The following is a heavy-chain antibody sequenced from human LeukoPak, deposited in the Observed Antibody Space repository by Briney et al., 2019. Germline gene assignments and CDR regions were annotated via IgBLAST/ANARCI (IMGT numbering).Heavy chain of an antibody. J-gene: IGHJ1*01. D-gene: IGHD2-2*01. V-gene: IGHV3-23*01. Sequence: GGSLRLSRAASGFTFSSYWMSWVRQAPGKGLEWVSAISGSGGSTYYADSVKGRFTTSRDNSKNTLYLQMNSLRAEDTAVYYCAKGYCSSTSCYLVYFQHWGQGTLVTVSS. CDR1: GFTFSSYW. CDR2: ISGSGGST. CDR3: AKGYCSSTSCYLVYFQH.